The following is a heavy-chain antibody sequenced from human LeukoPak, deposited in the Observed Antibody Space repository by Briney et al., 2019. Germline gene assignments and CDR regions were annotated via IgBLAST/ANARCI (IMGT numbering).Heavy chain of an antibody. CDR3: ARVVLGRRWLQSSYYYGMDV. D-gene: IGHD5-24*01. CDR2: IIPIFGTA. Sequence: SVKVSCKASGGTFSSYAISWVRQAPGQGLEWMGGIIPIFGTANYAQKFQGRVTITADESTSTAYMELSSLRSEDTAVYYCARVVLGRRWLQSSYYYGMDVWGQGTTVTVSS. V-gene: IGHV1-69*13. J-gene: IGHJ6*02. CDR1: GGTFSSYA.